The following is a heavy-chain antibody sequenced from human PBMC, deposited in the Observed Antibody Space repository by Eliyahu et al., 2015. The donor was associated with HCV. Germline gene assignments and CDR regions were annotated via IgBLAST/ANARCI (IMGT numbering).Heavy chain of an antibody. CDR1: GSSQIGYY. Sequence: GSSQIGYYWSWIRQPPGERLEWIGEINHSGTTKYNPSLKSRVIMSVDTSKNQFSLKLRSVTAADTAVYYCSRGWGDYAGWGQGTLVTISS. V-gene: IGHV4-34*01. J-gene: IGHJ4*02. D-gene: IGHD4-17*01. CDR3: SRGWGDYAG. CDR2: INHSGTT.